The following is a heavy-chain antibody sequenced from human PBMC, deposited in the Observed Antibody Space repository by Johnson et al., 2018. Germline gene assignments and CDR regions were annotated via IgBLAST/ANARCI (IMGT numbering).Heavy chain of an antibody. J-gene: IGHJ3*02. Sequence: QVQLVQSGGGLVKPGGSLRLSCAASGFTFSSYAMHWVRQAPGKGLEWVAVISYDGSNKYYADSVKGRFIISRDNSKNTLYLQMNSLRAEDTAVYYCARADAFDIWGQGTMVTVSS. CDR3: ARADAFDI. CDR2: ISYDGSNK. CDR1: GFTFSSYA. V-gene: IGHV3-30-3*01.